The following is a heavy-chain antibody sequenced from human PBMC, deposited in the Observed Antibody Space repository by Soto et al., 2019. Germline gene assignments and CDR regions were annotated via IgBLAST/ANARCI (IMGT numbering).Heavy chain of an antibody. D-gene: IGHD4-17*01. Sequence: SVKVSCKASGGTFSTFGISWVRQAPGQGLEWMGGIIPFFGTAGYSQKFEDRITITADESTNTVYMDLRSLTSEDTAIYYCAKSAPMDAGDKYYYDLWGQGALVTVSS. CDR3: AKSAPMDAGDKYYYDL. CDR1: GGTFSTFG. V-gene: IGHV1-69*13. J-gene: IGHJ4*02. CDR2: IIPFFGTA.